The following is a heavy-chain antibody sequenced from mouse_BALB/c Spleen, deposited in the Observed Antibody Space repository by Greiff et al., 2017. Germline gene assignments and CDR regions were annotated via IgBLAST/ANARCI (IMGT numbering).Heavy chain of an antibody. CDR1: GYSITSDYA. CDR3: ARVGWLLEDY. D-gene: IGHD2-3*01. J-gene: IGHJ2*01. V-gene: IGHV3-2*02. Sequence: EVMLVESGPGLVKPSQSLSLTCTVTGYSITSDYAWNWIRQFPGNKLEWMGYISYSGSTSYNPSLKSRISITRDTSKNQFFLQLNSVTTEDTATYYCARVGWLLEDYWGQGTTLTVSS. CDR2: ISYSGST.